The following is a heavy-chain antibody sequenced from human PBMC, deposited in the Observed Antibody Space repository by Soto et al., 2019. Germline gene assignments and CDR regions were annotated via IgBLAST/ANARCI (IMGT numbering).Heavy chain of an antibody. J-gene: IGHJ4*02. CDR2: IRSKAYGGTT. CDR3: TRDRQYYYDSSGYYVFDC. V-gene: IGHV3-49*03. CDR1: GFTFGDYA. Sequence: GGSLRLSCTASGFTFGDYAMSWFRQAPGKGLEWVSFIRSKAYGGTTEYAASVKGRFTISRHDSKSIAYLQMHSLKTEDTAVYYCTRDRQYYYDSSGYYVFDCWGQGTLVTVSS. D-gene: IGHD3-22*01.